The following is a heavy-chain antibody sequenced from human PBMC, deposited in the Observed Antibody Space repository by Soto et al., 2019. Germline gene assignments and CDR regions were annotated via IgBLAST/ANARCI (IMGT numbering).Heavy chain of an antibody. V-gene: IGHV4-30-4*01. Sequence: SETLSLTCTVSGGSISSGDYYWSWIRQPPGKGLEWIGYIYYSGSTYYKPSLKSRVTISVETSKNQFYLKLSSVTDADTAVYYCASSPMVTNYYYGMDVWGQGNKVTVS. J-gene: IGHJ6*02. CDR2: IYYSGST. CDR3: ASSPMVTNYYYGMDV. D-gene: IGHD5-18*01. CDR1: GGSISSGDYY.